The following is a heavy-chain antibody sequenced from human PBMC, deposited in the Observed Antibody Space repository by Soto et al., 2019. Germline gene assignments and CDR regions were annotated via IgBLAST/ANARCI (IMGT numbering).Heavy chain of an antibody. CDR3: ARAISSGYYPFFDY. V-gene: IGHV1-69*05. Sequence: GASVKVSCKTSGGTFSIYAISWVRQAPGQGLEWMGWINPICGTTNYAQKFQGRVTMTRDTSTSTAYMELSRLRSDDTAVYYCARAISSGYYPFFDYWGQGTLVTVSS. CDR1: GGTFSIYA. CDR2: INPICGTT. J-gene: IGHJ4*02. D-gene: IGHD3-22*01.